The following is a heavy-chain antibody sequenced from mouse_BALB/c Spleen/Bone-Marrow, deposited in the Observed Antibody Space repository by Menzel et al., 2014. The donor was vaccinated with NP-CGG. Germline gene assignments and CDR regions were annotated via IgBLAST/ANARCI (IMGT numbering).Heavy chain of an antibody. V-gene: IGHV5-6-5*01. Sequence: EVKVVESGGGLVRPGGSLKLSCAASGFTFSSYAMSWVRQTPEKRLEWVASISSGGSTYYPDSVKGRFTISRDNARNIPYPQMSSLRSEDTAMYYCASPLYYGLHYYARDYWGQGTSVTVSS. J-gene: IGHJ4*01. CDR1: GFTFSSYA. CDR2: ISSGGST. D-gene: IGHD1-2*01. CDR3: ASPLYYGLHYYARDY.